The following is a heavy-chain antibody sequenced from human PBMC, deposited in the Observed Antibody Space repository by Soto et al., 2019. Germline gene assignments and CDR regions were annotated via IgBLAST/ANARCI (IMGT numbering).Heavy chain of an antibody. D-gene: IGHD1-1*01. CDR1: GFSLNTRGVG. CDR2: IYWDDDK. J-gene: IGHJ4*02. V-gene: IGHV2-5*02. Sequence: GPTLVNPTQTLTLTCTFSGFSLNTRGVGVGWIRQPPGKALEWLALIYWDDDKRYSPSLKSRLTITKDTSKNQVVLTMTNMDPVDKATYYRAHWNDHLDYWGQGTLVTVSS. CDR3: AHWNDHLDY.